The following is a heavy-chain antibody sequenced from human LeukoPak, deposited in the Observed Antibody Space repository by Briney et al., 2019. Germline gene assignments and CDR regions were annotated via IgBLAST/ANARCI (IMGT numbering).Heavy chain of an antibody. CDR1: GFTFNSYS. CDR2: IYSGGST. V-gene: IGHV3-66*01. Sequence: GGSLRLSCAASGFTFNSYSMNWVRQAPGKGLEWVSVIYSGGSTYYADSVKGRFTISRDNSKNTLYLQMNSLRAEDTAVYHCARKIVVVTDWGQGTLVTVSS. D-gene: IGHD2-21*02. J-gene: IGHJ4*02. CDR3: ARKIVVVTD.